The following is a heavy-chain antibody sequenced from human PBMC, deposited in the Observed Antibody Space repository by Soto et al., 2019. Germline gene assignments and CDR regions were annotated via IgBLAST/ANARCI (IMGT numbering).Heavy chain of an antibody. Sequence: EVQLVESGGGLVQPGGSLRLSCSVSGFTVSNNYMSWVCQAPGKGLERGSHIYSGGSTEYAVPVKGRFTSYRDNSKNTVYLQMHSLRAEDTGVYYCASRVRPTGVDDWGKGTLVTVSS. CDR1: GFTVSNNY. D-gene: IGHD3-10*01. CDR3: ASRVRPTGVDD. J-gene: IGHJ4*02. V-gene: IGHV3-66*01. CDR2: IYSGGST.